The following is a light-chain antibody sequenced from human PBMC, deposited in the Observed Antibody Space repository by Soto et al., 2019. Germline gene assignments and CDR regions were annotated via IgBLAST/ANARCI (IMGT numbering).Light chain of an antibody. V-gene: IGLV2-14*01. CDR2: DVS. CDR3: TSYTFISAI. J-gene: IGLJ2*01. CDR1: SSDVGGYNY. Sequence: QSVLTQPASVSGSPGQSITISCTGSSSDVGGYNYVSWYQQFPGKAPKLMIYDVSNRPSGVSNRFSGSKSGNTASLTISGLQAEDEADYYCTSYTFISAIFGGGTKLTVL.